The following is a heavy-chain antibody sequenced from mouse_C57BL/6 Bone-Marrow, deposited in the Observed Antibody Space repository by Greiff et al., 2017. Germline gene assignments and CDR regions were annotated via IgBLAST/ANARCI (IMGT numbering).Heavy chain of an antibody. J-gene: IGHJ4*01. Sequence: EVQLVESGEGLVKPGGSLKLSCAASGFTFSSYAMSWVRQTPEKRLEWVAYISSGGDYIYYADTVRGRFTISRDNARNTLYLQMSSLKSEDTAMYYCTRGPPCGYYAMDYWGQGTSVTVSS. CDR2: ISSGGDYI. V-gene: IGHV5-9-1*02. CDR3: TRGPPCGYYAMDY. CDR1: GFTFSSYA.